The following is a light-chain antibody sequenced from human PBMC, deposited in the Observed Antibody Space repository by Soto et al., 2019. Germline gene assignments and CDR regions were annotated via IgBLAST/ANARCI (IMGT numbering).Light chain of an antibody. CDR3: QQYYSSPRT. CDR2: WAS. J-gene: IGKJ1*01. V-gene: IGKV4-1*01. Sequence: DIVMTQSPDSLAVSLGERATINCKSSQNILYNSNNKNYLAWFQQKPGQAPKLLIYWASTRESRVPDRFSGSGSGADFTLTISSLQAEDAAVYYCQQYYSSPRTFGQGTKVEIK. CDR1: QNILYNSNNKNY.